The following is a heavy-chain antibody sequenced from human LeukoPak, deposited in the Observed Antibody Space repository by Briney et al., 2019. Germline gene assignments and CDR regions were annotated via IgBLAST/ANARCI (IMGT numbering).Heavy chain of an antibody. D-gene: IGHD4-17*01. V-gene: IGHV1-18*01. CDR3: ARAALSVTTYYYYMDV. CDR1: GYTFTSYG. CDR2: ISAYNGNT. J-gene: IGHJ6*03. Sequence: GASVKVSCKASGYTFTSYGISWVRQAPGQGLEWMGWISAYNGNTNYAQKLQGRVTMTTDTSTSIAYMELRSLRSDDTAVYYCARAALSVTTYYYYMDVWGKGTTVTVSS.